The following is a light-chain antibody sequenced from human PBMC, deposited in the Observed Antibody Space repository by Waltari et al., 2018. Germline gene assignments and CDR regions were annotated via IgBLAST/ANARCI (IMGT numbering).Light chain of an antibody. V-gene: IGKV3-11*01. CDR1: EFISNY. J-gene: IGKJ3*01. CDR2: DAS. Sequence: IVLTQSPATLSLSPGERATLSCRASEFISNYLAWYQQKPGQAPRLLIFDASDRAMGVPARFSASGSGTDFTLTISSLEPEDFAVYYCQQRKNWREFSFGPGTKVEIK. CDR3: QQRKNWREFS.